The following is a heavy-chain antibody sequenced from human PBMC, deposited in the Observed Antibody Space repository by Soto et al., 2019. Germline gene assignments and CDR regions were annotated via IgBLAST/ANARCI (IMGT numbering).Heavy chain of an antibody. CDR2: IYSGGST. CDR1: GGSISSGDYY. J-gene: IGHJ3*02. Sequence: PSETLSLTCTVSGGSISSGDYYWSWIRQPPGKGLEWVSVIYSGGSTYYADSVKGRFTISRDNSKNTLYLQMNSLRAEDTAVYYCERDAGGIAAADIWGQGTMVTVSS. V-gene: IGHV3-53*01. CDR3: ERDAGGIAAADI. D-gene: IGHD6-13*01.